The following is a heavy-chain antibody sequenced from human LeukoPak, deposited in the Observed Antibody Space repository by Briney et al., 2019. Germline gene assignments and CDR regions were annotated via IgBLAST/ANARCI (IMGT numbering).Heavy chain of an antibody. D-gene: IGHD2-21*02. V-gene: IGHV4-59*08. CDR2: IYYSGST. J-gene: IGHJ4*02. CDR3: ARQHIVVVTDSYYFDY. CDR1: GGSISSYY. Sequence: SETLSLTCTVSGGSISSYYCSWIRQPPGKGLEWIGYIYYSGSTNYNPSLKSRVTISVDTSKNQFSLKLSSVTAADTAVYYCARQHIVVVTDSYYFDYWGQGTLVTVSS.